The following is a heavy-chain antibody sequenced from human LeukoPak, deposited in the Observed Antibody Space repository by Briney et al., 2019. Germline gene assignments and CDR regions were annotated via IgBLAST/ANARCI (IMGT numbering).Heavy chain of an antibody. Sequence: SETLSLTCAVYGGSFSGYYWCWIRQPPGKGLEWIGEINHSGSTNYNPSLKSRVTISVETSKNQFSLKLSSVTAADTAVYYCASRPGFYYDSSGYYYVAAFDIWGQGTMVTVSP. J-gene: IGHJ3*02. CDR3: ASRPGFYYDSSGYYYVAAFDI. CDR1: GGSFSGYY. D-gene: IGHD3-22*01. CDR2: INHSGST. V-gene: IGHV4-34*01.